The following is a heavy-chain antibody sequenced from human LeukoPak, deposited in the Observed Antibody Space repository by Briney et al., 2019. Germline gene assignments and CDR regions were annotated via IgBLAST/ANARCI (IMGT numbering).Heavy chain of an antibody. CDR3: AKGILAAGLFFDY. CDR2: ISPSVGTV. Sequence: GGSLRLSCAASGFTFSDYYMGWIRQAPGKGLEWVSYISPSVGTVYYADSVKGRFTISRDNAKNSLYLQMNGLRAEDTALYFCAKGILAAGLFFDYWGQGTLVTVSS. CDR1: GFTFSDYY. D-gene: IGHD6-13*01. V-gene: IGHV3-11*01. J-gene: IGHJ4*02.